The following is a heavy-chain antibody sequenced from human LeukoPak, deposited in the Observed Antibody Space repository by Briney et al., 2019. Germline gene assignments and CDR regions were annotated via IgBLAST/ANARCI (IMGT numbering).Heavy chain of an antibody. CDR3: AREKHSSSSDSFDY. Sequence: GGSLSLSWAASGFPFSSYAMSWVRQPPGKGLEWVSSISSSSSYIYYADSVKGRFTISRDNAKNSLYLQMNSLRAEDTAVYYCAREKHSSSSDSFDYWGQGTLVTVSS. J-gene: IGHJ4*02. D-gene: IGHD6-6*01. CDR1: GFPFSSYA. CDR2: ISSSSSYI. V-gene: IGHV3-21*01.